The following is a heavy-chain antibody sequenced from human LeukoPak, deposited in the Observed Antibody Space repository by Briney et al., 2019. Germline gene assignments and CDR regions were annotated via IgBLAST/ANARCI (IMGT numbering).Heavy chain of an antibody. V-gene: IGHV4-4*07. CDR3: ARDSYYYGSGSYPFDY. D-gene: IGHD3-10*01. CDR2: IYTSGST. Sequence: SETLSLTCTVAGGSISSYYWSWIRQPAGKGLEWIGRIYTSGSTNYNPSLKSRVTMSVDTSKNQFSLKLSSVTAADTAVYYCARDSYYYGSGSYPFDYWGQGTLVTVSS. CDR1: GGSISSYY. J-gene: IGHJ4*02.